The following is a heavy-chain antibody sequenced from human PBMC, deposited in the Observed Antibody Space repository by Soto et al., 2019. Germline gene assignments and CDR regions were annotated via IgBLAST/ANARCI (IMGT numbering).Heavy chain of an antibody. Sequence: GSLRLSCVASGFTFSNYAMNWIRQAPGKGLEWVSSISGSDDRTFFADSVKGRLTISRDNSKDTVFLQMNNLRGEDTALYYCTKGGRGIDIFFDSWGQGTLVTVSS. V-gene: IGHV3-23*01. J-gene: IGHJ4*02. D-gene: IGHD3-9*01. CDR2: ISGSDDRT. CDR1: GFTFSNYA. CDR3: TKGGRGIDIFFDS.